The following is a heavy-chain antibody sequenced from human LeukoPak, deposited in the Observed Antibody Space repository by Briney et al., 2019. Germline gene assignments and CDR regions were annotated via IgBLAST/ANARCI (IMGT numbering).Heavy chain of an antibody. D-gene: IGHD3-16*02. Sequence: ASVKVSCKASGGTFSSYAISWVRQAPGQGLEWMGGIIPIFGTANYAQKFQGRVTITTDESTSTAYMELSSLRSEDTAVYYCARMYYDYVWGSYRYLDYWGQGTLVTVSS. J-gene: IGHJ4*02. CDR3: ARMYYDYVWGSYRYLDY. V-gene: IGHV1-69*05. CDR2: IIPIFGTA. CDR1: GGTFSSYA.